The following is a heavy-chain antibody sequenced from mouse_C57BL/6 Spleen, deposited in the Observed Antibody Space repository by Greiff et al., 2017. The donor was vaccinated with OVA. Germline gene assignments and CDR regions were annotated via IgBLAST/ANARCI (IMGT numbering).Heavy chain of an antibody. CDR3: ARYYCGSSYWYFDV. V-gene: IGHV1-82*01. Sequence: QVQLQQPGPELAKPGASVKISCKASGYAFSSSWMNWVKQRPGKGLEWIGRIYPGDGDTNYNGKFKGKATLTADKSSSTAYMQLSSLTSEDSAVYFCARYYCGSSYWYFDVWGTGTTVTVSS. CDR1: GYAFSSSW. D-gene: IGHD1-1*01. J-gene: IGHJ1*03. CDR2: IYPGDGDT.